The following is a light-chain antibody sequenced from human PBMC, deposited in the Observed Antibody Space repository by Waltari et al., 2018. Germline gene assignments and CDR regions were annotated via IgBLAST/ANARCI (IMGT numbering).Light chain of an antibody. J-gene: IGKJ1*01. CDR2: GAS. V-gene: IGKV3-20*01. CDR3: QHYVTLPAT. Sequence: EIVLTQSPGTLSLSPGDRATPSCRASQSVSRSLAWYHQKPGQAPRLLIYGASSRATGVPDRFSGSGSGTDFSLTISRLEPEDFAVYYCQHYVTLPATFGQGTKVEIK. CDR1: QSVSRS.